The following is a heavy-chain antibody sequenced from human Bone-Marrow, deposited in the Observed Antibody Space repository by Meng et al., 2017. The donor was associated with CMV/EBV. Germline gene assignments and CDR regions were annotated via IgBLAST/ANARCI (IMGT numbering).Heavy chain of an antibody. CDR1: GFTFSSYW. CDR3: ARAILYSTGY. V-gene: IGHV3-74*01. D-gene: IGHD2-8*02. Sequence: GESLKISCVASGFTFSSYWMHWVRQVPGKGLVWVSRINSGGSTTSYADSVKGRFTISRDNAKNSLYLQMNSLRAEDMAVYYCARAILYSTGYWGQGTLVTVSS. CDR2: INSGGSTT. J-gene: IGHJ4*02.